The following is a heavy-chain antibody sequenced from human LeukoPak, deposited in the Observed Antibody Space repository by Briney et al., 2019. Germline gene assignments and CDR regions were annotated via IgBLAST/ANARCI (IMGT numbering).Heavy chain of an antibody. CDR3: ARGWGNYYGSGSYFDY. V-gene: IGHV1-69*13. Sequence: SVKVSCKASGGTFSSYANSWVRQAPGQRLEWMGGIIPIVGTANYAQKFQGRVTITADESTSTAYMELSSLRSEDTAVYYCARGWGNYYGSGSYFDYWGQGTLVTVSS. J-gene: IGHJ4*02. CDR1: GGTFSSYA. CDR2: IIPIVGTA. D-gene: IGHD3-10*01.